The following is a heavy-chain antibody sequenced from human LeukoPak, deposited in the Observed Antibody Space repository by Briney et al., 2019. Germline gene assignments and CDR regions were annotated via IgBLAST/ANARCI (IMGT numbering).Heavy chain of an antibody. Sequence: PGGSLRLSCAASGFTFSGYAMSWVRQAPGKGLEWVSAISDSGGSTYYADSVKGRFTISRDNSKNTLYLQMNSLRAEDTAVYYCARVWFGESSNAFDIWGQGAMVTVSS. CDR1: GFTFSGYA. CDR2: ISDSGGST. CDR3: ARVWFGESSNAFDI. D-gene: IGHD3-10*01. J-gene: IGHJ3*02. V-gene: IGHV3-23*01.